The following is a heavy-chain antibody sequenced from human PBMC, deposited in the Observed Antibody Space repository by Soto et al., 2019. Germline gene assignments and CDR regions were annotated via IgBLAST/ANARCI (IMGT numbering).Heavy chain of an antibody. J-gene: IGHJ6*03. CDR1: GFSFSIYW. CDR3: ATGLSTRGYYMDA. D-gene: IGHD1-26*01. Sequence: EVQLVESGGGLVQPGGSLILSCAASGFSFSIYWMHWVRQAPGKGLVWVSRIITDGSSTSYADSGKGRFPISRDNAKNTLYLQMNSLRAEDTAVYYCATGLSTRGYYMDAWGKGTTVTVSS. CDR2: IITDGSST. V-gene: IGHV3-74*01.